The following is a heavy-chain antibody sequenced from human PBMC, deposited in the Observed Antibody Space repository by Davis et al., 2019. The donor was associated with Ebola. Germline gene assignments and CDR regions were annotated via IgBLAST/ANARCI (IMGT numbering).Heavy chain of an antibody. CDR1: GYSFTSYW. CDR3: ARPRYSSSSPFDY. D-gene: IGHD6-6*01. J-gene: IGHJ4*02. Sequence: GGSLRLSCKGSGYSFTSYWISWVRQMPGKGLEWMGRIDPSDSYTNYSPSFQGHVNISADKSISTAYLQWSSLKASDTAMYYCARPRYSSSSPFDYWGQGTLVTVSS. CDR2: IDPSDSYT. V-gene: IGHV5-10-1*01.